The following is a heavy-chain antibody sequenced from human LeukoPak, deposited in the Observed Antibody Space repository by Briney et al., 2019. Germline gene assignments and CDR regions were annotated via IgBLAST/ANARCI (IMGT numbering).Heavy chain of an antibody. J-gene: IGHJ4*02. V-gene: IGHV4-39*07. Sequence: PSETLSLTCTVSGGFISSSSYYWGWIRQPPGKGLEWIGSIYYSGSTYYNPSLKSRVTISVDTSKNQFSLKLSSVTAADTAVYYCARVGTASLLDYWGQGTLVTVSS. CDR3: ARVGTASLLDY. D-gene: IGHD5-18*01. CDR2: IYYSGST. CDR1: GGFISSSSYY.